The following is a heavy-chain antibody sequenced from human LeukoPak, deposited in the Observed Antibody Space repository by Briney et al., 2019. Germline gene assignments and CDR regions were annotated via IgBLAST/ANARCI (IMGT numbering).Heavy chain of an antibody. V-gene: IGHV4-30-4*08. J-gene: IGHJ5*02. CDR2: IYYSGST. Sequence: SQTLSLTCTVSGASISSGDYYWSWIRQPPGKGLEWIGYIYYSGSTYYNPSLKSRLTISVDTSKNQFSLKLTSVTAADTAVYYRARWAIFGVAWGQGTLVTVSS. CDR1: GASISSGDYY. CDR3: ARWAIFGVA. D-gene: IGHD3-3*01.